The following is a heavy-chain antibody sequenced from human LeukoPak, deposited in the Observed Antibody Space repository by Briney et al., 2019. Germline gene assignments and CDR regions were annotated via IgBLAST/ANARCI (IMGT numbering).Heavy chain of an antibody. CDR3: ARGGYNYGFDY. CDR1: GYTFTTYY. D-gene: IGHD5-18*01. J-gene: IGHJ4*02. Sequence: ASVKVSCKASGYTFTTYYVHWVRQAPGQGLGWMGIINPSGGSTTYAQKFQGRVTVTRDTSTSTVYMELSSLRSEDTAVYYCARGGYNYGFDYWGQGTLVTVSS. CDR2: INPSGGST. V-gene: IGHV1-46*01.